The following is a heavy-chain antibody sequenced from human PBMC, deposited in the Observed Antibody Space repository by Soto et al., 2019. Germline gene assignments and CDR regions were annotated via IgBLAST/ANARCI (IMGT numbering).Heavy chain of an antibody. Sequence: GGSLRLSCAASGFTFSDYAMNWVRQAPGKGLEWVSAISGSGASTYYADSVKGRFTISRDNSENTLSLQMNSLRLEDTAVYYCANGRFLEWLLPDNWFDPWGQGTLVTVPQ. V-gene: IGHV3-23*01. CDR2: ISGSGAST. D-gene: IGHD3-3*01. J-gene: IGHJ5*02. CDR3: ANGRFLEWLLPDNWFDP. CDR1: GFTFSDYA.